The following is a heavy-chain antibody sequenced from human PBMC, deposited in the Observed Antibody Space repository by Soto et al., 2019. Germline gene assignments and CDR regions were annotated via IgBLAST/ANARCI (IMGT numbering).Heavy chain of an antibody. CDR1: GFTFGSYA. V-gene: IGHV3-23*04. D-gene: IGHD6-6*01. Sequence: VQLVESGGGLVQPGGSLRLSCAASGFTFGSYAMTWVRQAPGKGLGGVSGISGGGSGSYYSDSVEARFPLYRDNPKNLLYLEMNTLRAEDTAVDFWARVRFPSAPRRPLDYYFMDVWCNGTTMTVSS. CDR3: ARVRFPSAPRRPLDYYFMDV. J-gene: IGHJ6*03. CDR2: ISGGGSGS.